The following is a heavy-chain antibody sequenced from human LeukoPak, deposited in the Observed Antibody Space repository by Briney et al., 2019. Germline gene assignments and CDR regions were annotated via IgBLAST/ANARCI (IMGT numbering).Heavy chain of an antibody. V-gene: IGHV3-11*01. CDR2: ISSSATTI. D-gene: IGHD7-27*01. CDR1: GFPFSDFY. CDR3: ARDRWGKYYFDY. Sequence: GGSLRLSCAASGFPFSDFYMSWIRQAPGKGPEWVSYISSSATTIYYTDSVKGRFTISRDNAKSSLYLQMNNLRAEDTAVYYCARDRWGKYYFDYWGLGTLVTVSS. J-gene: IGHJ4*02.